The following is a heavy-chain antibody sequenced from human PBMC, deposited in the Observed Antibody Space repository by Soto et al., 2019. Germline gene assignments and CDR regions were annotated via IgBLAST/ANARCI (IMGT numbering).Heavy chain of an antibody. CDR3: ASLWGWSVDY. CDR1: GGSISSYY. V-gene: IGHV4-59*08. Sequence: QVQLQESGPGLVKPSETLSLTCTVSGGSISSYYWGWIRQPPGKGLEWIGYVYYVGSTNYNPSLKSRVTISVDTSKNQFSLKLSSVTAADTAVYYCASLWGWSVDYWGQGTLVTVSS. CDR2: VYYVGST. D-gene: IGHD3-16*01. J-gene: IGHJ4*02.